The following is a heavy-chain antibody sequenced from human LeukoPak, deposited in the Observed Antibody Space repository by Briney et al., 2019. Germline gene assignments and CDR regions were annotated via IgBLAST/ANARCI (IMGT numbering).Heavy chain of an antibody. CDR2: ISSSSSYI. J-gene: IGHJ5*02. CDR3: ARSDTVMDDDWFDP. D-gene: IGHD5-18*01. Sequence: GGSLRLSCAASGFTFSSYSMNWVRQAPGKGLEWVSSISSSSSYIYYADSVKGRFTISRDNAKNSLYLQMSSLRAEDTAVYYCARSDTVMDDDWFDPWGQGTLVTVSS. V-gene: IGHV3-21*01. CDR1: GFTFSSYS.